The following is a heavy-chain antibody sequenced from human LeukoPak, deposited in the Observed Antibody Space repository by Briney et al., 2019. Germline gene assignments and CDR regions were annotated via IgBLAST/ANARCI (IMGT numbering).Heavy chain of an antibody. CDR1: GFTFSSYW. Sequence: PGGSLRLSCAASGFTFSSYWMSWVRQAPGKGLEWVANIMQDGSEKYYVDSVKGRFTISRDNAKNSLYLQMNSLRAEDTAVYYCARVFGYCSGGSCYSFDYWGQGTLVTVSS. CDR3: ARVFGYCSGGSCYSFDY. J-gene: IGHJ4*02. D-gene: IGHD2-15*01. CDR2: IMQDGSEK. V-gene: IGHV3-7*01.